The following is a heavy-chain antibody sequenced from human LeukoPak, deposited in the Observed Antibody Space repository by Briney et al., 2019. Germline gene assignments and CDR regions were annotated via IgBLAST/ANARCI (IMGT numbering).Heavy chain of an antibody. CDR3: ARGLRSSSSWPVFDY. CDR2: IYSGGST. D-gene: IGHD6-13*01. Sequence: GGSLRLSCAASGFTVSSSYMSWVRQAPGKGLEWVSVIYSGGSTYYADSVKGRFTISRDNSGNTLYLQMNSLRAEDTAVYYCARGLRSSSSWPVFDYWGQGTLFTVSS. CDR1: GFTVSSSY. V-gene: IGHV3-53*01. J-gene: IGHJ4*02.